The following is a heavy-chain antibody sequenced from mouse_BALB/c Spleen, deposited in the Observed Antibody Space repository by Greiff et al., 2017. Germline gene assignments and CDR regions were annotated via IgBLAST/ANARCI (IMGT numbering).Heavy chain of an antibody. V-gene: IGHV1-9*01. D-gene: IGHD2-4*01. CDR1: GYTFSSYW. CDR2: ILPGSGST. CDR3: AKPCYDYEGFAY. J-gene: IGHJ3*01. Sequence: QVQLKESGAELMKPGASVKISCKATGYTFSSYWIEWVKQRPGHGLEWIGEILPGSGSTNYNEKFKGKATVTADTSSNTAYMQLSSLTSEDSAVYYCAKPCYDYEGFAYWGQGTLVTVSA.